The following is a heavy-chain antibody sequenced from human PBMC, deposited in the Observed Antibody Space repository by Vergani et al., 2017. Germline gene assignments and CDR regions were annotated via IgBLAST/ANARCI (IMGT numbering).Heavy chain of an antibody. D-gene: IGHD3-22*01. CDR3: ATDPGYSYSYDSSGFCSLNY. CDR1: RITFNSYG. CDR2: IRYDGNKK. V-gene: IGHV3-30*02. J-gene: IGHJ4*02. Sequence: QVQLVESGGGVVQPGGSLRLSCAASRITFNSYGMHWVRQAPGKGLEWVAFIRYDGNKKFYSDPVKGRFTISRDNSKNILYLQMDSLRPEDSAVYYCATDPGYSYSYDSSGFCSLNYWGQGTPVTVSS.